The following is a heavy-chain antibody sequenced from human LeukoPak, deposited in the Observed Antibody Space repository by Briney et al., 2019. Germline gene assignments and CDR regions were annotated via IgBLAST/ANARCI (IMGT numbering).Heavy chain of an antibody. D-gene: IGHD3-16*01. CDR2: LRGNGDT. V-gene: IGHV3-23*01. CDR3: AKASWVSTADAVL. J-gene: IGHJ4*02. CDR1: GLSFSSFA. Sequence: GGSLRLSCAATGLSFSSFAMSWVRQGPARGLEWVSSLRGNGDTFYADSVKGRFTLSRDDSRNTVYLQLNNLRVEDTAIYYCAKASWVSTADAVLWGQGTVVTVSS.